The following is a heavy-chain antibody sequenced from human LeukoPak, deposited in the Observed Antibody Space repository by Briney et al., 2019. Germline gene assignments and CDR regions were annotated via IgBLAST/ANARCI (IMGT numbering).Heavy chain of an antibody. J-gene: IGHJ5*02. CDR2: IFHTEST. CDR1: GDSISCGVYS. D-gene: IGHD3-10*01. Sequence: PSETLFLTCGVPGDSISCGVYSWSCIRQSPGKGLEWTGHIFHTESTFYNPSLKSRLTISVDNSKNQFSLRLSSVTAADTAVYYCARELWFANAPGSWLDPWGQGTLVTVSS. CDR3: ARELWFANAPGSWLDP. V-gene: IGHV4-30-2*06.